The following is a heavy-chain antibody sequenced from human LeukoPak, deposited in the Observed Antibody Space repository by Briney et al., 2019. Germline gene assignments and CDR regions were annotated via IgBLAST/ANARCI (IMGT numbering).Heavy chain of an antibody. Sequence: GGSLRLSCAASGFTFSSSAMSWVRQAPGKGLEWVSTISGSGASTYYAVSLKGRFTISRDNSKNTLYLQMHSLRAEDTAVYYCAKLGPWGSYYFDHWGQGTLVTVSS. J-gene: IGHJ4*02. CDR1: GFTFSSSA. D-gene: IGHD7-27*01. V-gene: IGHV3-23*01. CDR2: ISGSGAST. CDR3: AKLGPWGSYYFDH.